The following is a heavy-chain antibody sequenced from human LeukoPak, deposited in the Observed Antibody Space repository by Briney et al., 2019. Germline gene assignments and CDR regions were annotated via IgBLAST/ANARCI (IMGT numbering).Heavy chain of an antibody. D-gene: IGHD6-19*01. J-gene: IGHJ4*02. CDR3: ARVCSSGWADY. Sequence: PGGSLRLSCAASGFTVSSNYMSWVRQAPGKGLEWVSSISSSSSYIYYADSVKGRFTISRDNAKNSLYLQMNSLRAEDTAVYYCARVCSSGWADYWGQGTLVTVSS. V-gene: IGHV3-21*01. CDR1: GFTVSSNY. CDR2: ISSSSSYI.